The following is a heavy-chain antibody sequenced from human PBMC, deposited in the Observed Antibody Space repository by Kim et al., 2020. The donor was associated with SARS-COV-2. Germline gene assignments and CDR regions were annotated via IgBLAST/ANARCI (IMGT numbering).Heavy chain of an antibody. CDR2: AT. CDR3: IEVGASGY. J-gene: IGHJ4*02. V-gene: IGHV3-73*01. Sequence: ATVYAASVKGRFTISRYDSKNIAYLQMNSLKTEDTALYYCIEVGASGYWGQGTLVTVSS. D-gene: IGHD1-26*01.